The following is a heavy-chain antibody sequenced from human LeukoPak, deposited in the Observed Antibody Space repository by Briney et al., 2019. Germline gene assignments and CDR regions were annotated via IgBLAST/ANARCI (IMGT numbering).Heavy chain of an antibody. CDR1: GGSFSRYY. CDR2: INHSGST. CDR3: ARSGYSYGYGNDY. Sequence: SETLSLTCAVYGGSFSRYYWNWIRQPPGKGLEWIGEINHSGSTNYNPSLKSRVTISVDKSKNQFSLKLSSVTAADTAVYYCARSGYSYGYGNDYWGQGTLVTVSS. D-gene: IGHD5-18*01. J-gene: IGHJ4*02. V-gene: IGHV4-34*01.